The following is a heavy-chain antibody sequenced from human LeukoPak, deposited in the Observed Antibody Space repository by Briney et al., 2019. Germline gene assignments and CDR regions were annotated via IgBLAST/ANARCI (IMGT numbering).Heavy chain of an antibody. D-gene: IGHD2-2*02. V-gene: IGHV4-59*08. CDR1: GGSISSYY. CDR3: ARLGGYCTSNRCYTDYYYGLDV. CDR2: IYNSGST. J-gene: IGHJ6*02. Sequence: SETLSLTCTVSGGSISSYYWSWIRQPPGKGLEWIGYIYNSGSTNYNPSLKSRVTISVDTSRNQFSLKLRSVTAADTAVYYCARLGGYCTSNRCYTDYYYGLDVWGQGTTVTVSS.